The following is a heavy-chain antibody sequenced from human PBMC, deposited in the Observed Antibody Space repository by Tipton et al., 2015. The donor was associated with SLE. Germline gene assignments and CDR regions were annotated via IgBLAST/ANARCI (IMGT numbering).Heavy chain of an antibody. CDR2: IYYSGSN. CDR1: GGSISSGGYY. J-gene: IGHJ4*02. Sequence: TLSLTCTVSGGSISSGGYYWSWIRQHPGKGLEWFGYIYYSGSNYYNPSLKSRVTISIDTSKNQFSLKLSSVTAADTAVYYCARGWDSSSSPHFDYWGQGTLVTVSS. CDR3: ARGWDSSSSPHFDY. V-gene: IGHV4-31*03. D-gene: IGHD6-6*01.